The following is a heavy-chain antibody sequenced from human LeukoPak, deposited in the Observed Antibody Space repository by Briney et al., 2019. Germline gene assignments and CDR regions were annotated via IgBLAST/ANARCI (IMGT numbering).Heavy chain of an antibody. Sequence: GGSLRLSCAAPGFTVSSNYMSWIRQAPGKGLEWVSNIGSSVGNKYYADSVKGRFTISRDNAKKSLYLQMNSLRAEDTAVYYCARAAGWLDPWGQGTLVIVSS. CDR3: ARAAGWLDP. J-gene: IGHJ5*02. V-gene: IGHV3-11*01. CDR1: GFTVSSNY. D-gene: IGHD6-13*01. CDR2: IGSSVGNK.